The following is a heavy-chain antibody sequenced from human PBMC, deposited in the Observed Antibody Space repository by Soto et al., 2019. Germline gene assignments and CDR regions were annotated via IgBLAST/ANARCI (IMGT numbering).Heavy chain of an antibody. J-gene: IGHJ4*02. CDR2: ISGSGGST. CDR1: GFTFSSYS. CDR3: AKGEERGDILTGYRY. D-gene: IGHD3-9*01. Sequence: GGSLRLSCAASGFTFSSYSMNWVRQAPGKGLEWVSAISGSGGSTYYADSVKGRFTISRDNSKNTLYLQMNSLRAEDTAVYYCAKGEERGDILTGYRYWGQGTLVTVSS. V-gene: IGHV3-23*01.